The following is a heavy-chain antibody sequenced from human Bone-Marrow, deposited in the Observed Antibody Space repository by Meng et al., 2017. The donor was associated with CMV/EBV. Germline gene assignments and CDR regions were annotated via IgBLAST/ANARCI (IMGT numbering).Heavy chain of an antibody. D-gene: IGHD1-26*01. V-gene: IGHV4-39*07. CDR1: VDSISSSTYY. CDR2: IYYSGISWYGST. Sequence: SETLSLTCTVSVDSISSSTYYWGWIRQPPGKGLDWIGSIYYSGISWYGSTYYNPSLKSRVTISVETSKNQFSLKLNSVTAADTAVYYCARLEWELSFDYWGQGTRVTVSS. CDR3: ARLEWELSFDY. J-gene: IGHJ4*02.